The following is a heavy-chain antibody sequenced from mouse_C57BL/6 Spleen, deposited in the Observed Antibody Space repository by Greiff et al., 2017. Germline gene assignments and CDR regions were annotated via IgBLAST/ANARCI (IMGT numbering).Heavy chain of an antibody. CDR2: IHPNSGST. D-gene: IGHD4-1*01. J-gene: IGHJ4*01. CDR1: AYTFPTYW. Sequence: QFQLQQPGAGLVKPGASVKLSCKASAYTFPTYWMHWVQQRPDQGLEWIGMIHPNSGSTNYNEKFKSKATLTVDKSSSTAYMQLSSLTSEDSAVYYCARGVWDAMEYWGQGTSGTVSS. V-gene: IGHV1-64*01. CDR3: ARGVWDAMEY.